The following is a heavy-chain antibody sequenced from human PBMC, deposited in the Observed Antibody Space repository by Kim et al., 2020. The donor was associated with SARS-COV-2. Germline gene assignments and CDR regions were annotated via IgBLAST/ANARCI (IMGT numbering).Heavy chain of an antibody. V-gene: IGHV4-31*03. J-gene: IGHJ4*02. CDR2: IYYSGST. D-gene: IGHD4-17*01. Sequence: SETLSLTCTVSGGSISSGGYYWSWIRQHPGKGLEWIGYIYYSGSTYYNPSLKSRVTISVDTSKNQFSLKLSSVTAADTAVYYCARTFSVTTFDYWGQGTLVTVSS. CDR1: GGSISSGGYY. CDR3: ARTFSVTTFDY.